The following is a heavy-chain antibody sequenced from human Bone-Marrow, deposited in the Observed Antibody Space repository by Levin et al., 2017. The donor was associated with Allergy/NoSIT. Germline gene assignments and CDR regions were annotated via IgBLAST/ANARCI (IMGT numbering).Heavy chain of an antibody. J-gene: IGHJ5*02. V-gene: IGHV3-23*01. CDR2: INNVGGDT. CDR1: GFTFGTYH. Sequence: QLGESLKISCAASGFTFGTYHMNWVRQAPGKGLDWVSTINNVGGDTYYADSVKGRFTISRDNSKNILFLQVNSLRAEDTAVYYCARSGYCSTGKCYALDSWGQGTPVTVSS. D-gene: IGHD2-2*03. CDR3: ARSGYCSTGKCYALDS.